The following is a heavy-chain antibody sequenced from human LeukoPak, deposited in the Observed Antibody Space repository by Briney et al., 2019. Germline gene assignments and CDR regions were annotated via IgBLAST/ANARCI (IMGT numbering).Heavy chain of an antibody. D-gene: IGHD2-21*02. V-gene: IGHV4-59*08. CDR3: ARAGGDLIFDF. Sequence: SETLSLTCAVYGGSFSGYYWSWIRQPPGKGLEWIGYIYYSGSTNYNPSLKSRVTISVDTSKNQFSLKLSSVTAADTAVYYCARAGGDLIFDFWGQGTLVTVSS. CDR1: GGSFSGYY. CDR2: IYYSGST. J-gene: IGHJ4*02.